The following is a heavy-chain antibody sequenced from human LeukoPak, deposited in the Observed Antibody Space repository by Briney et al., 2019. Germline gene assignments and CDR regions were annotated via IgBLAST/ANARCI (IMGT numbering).Heavy chain of an antibody. V-gene: IGHV1-69*06. J-gene: IGHJ5*02. CDR1: GGTFSSYA. Sequence: SVKVSGKASGGTFSSYAISWVRQAPGQGLEWMGGIIPIFGTANYAQKFQGRVTITADKSTSTAYMELSSLRSEDTAVYYCARALRRLRSGINWFDPWGQGTLVTVSS. CDR2: IIPIFGTA. D-gene: IGHD3-16*01. CDR3: ARALRRLRSGINWFDP.